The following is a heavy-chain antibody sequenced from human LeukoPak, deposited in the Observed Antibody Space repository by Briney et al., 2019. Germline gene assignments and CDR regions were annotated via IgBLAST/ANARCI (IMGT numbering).Heavy chain of an antibody. CDR2: IIPIFGTA. CDR3: ATHMITFGGVIYPY. D-gene: IGHD3-16*01. V-gene: IGHV1-69*05. J-gene: IGHJ4*02. CDR1: GGTFSSYA. Sequence: ASVKVSCKASGGTFSSYAISWVRQAPGQGLEWMGGIIPIFGTANYAQKFQGRVTMTRDTSISTAYMELSRLRSDDTAVYYCATHMITFGGVIYPYWGQGTLVTVSS.